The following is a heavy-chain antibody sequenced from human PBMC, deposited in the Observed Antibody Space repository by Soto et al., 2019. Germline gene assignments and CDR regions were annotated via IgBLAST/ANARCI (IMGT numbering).Heavy chain of an antibody. CDR3: ARGGGTTVTTFYYYGMDV. V-gene: IGHV4-4*02. Sequence: PSETLSLTCAVSGGSISSSNWWSWVRQPPGKGLEWIGEIYHSGSTNYNPSLKSRVTISVDTSKNQFSLKLSSVTAADTAVYYCARGGGTTVTTFYYYGMDVWGQGTTVTVSS. CDR1: GGSISSSNW. CDR2: IYHSGST. D-gene: IGHD4-17*01. J-gene: IGHJ6*02.